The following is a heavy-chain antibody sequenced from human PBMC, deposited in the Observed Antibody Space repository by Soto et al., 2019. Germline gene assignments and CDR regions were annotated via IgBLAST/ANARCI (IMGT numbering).Heavy chain of an antibody. CDR2: IYYSGST. V-gene: IGHV4-61*08. Sequence: TCTVSGGSISSGGYYWSWIRQPPGKGLEWIGYIYYSGSTNYNPSLKSRVTISVDTSKNQFSLKLSSVTAADTAVYYCARRYGSGFDFWGQGTLVTVSS. D-gene: IGHD3-10*01. J-gene: IGHJ4*02. CDR3: ARRYGSGFDF. CDR1: GGSISSGGYY.